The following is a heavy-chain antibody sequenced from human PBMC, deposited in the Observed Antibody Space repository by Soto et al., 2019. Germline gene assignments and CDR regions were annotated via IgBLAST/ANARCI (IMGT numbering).Heavy chain of an antibody. CDR1: GGSISSGDNY. CDR3: ARGPVVVVSAPYYFDY. J-gene: IGHJ4*02. Sequence: TLSLTCTVSGGSISSGDNYWSWIRQPPGKGLEWIGNIYYSGSTYYNPSLKSRVSISVDTSRDQFSLKLSSVTAADTAVYYCARGPVVVVSAPYYFDYWGQGTRVTVSS. V-gene: IGHV4-30-4*01. D-gene: IGHD2-21*01. CDR2: IYYSGST.